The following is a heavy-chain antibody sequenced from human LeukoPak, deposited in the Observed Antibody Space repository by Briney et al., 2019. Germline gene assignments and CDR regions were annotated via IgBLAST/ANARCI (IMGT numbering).Heavy chain of an antibody. CDR2: IKNDGAVK. J-gene: IGHJ4*02. CDR1: GFTFSSFV. D-gene: IGHD6-13*01. Sequence: GGSLRLSCAASGFTFSSFVMHWVRQAPGKGLEWVANIKNDGAVKNYVDSVKGRFTISRDNAKNSLYLQMNSLRAEDTAVYYCAKDSYSKGDFWGQGVLVTVSS. CDR3: AKDSYSKGDF. V-gene: IGHV3-7*01.